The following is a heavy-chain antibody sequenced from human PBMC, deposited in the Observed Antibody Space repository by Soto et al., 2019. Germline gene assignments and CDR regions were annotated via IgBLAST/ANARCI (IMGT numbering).Heavy chain of an antibody. J-gene: IGHJ4*02. CDR3: VGGEYYDFRSGHTLFDY. Sequence: EVQLVESGGGLVQPGGSLRLSCAASGFTFRNNWMHWVRQAPGKGLVWVSRINNDGSSTAYADSVKGRFTISRDNGENTLYLQMNSLRAEDTAVYSCVGGEYYDFRSGHTLFDYWGQGTLVTVSS. CDR2: INNDGSST. D-gene: IGHD3-3*01. V-gene: IGHV3-74*01. CDR1: GFTFRNNW.